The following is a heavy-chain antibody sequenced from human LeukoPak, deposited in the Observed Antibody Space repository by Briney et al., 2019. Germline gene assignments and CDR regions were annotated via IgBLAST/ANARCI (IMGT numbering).Heavy chain of an antibody. D-gene: IGHD2-21*02. CDR2: INPNSGGT. CDR1: GYTFTGYY. J-gene: IGHJ3*02. CDR3: ARAREVTYDAFDI. V-gene: IGHV1-2*02. Sequence: ASVKVSCKASGYTFTGYYMHWVRQAPGQGLEWMGWINPNSGGTNYAQKLQGRVTMTTDTSTSTAYMELRSLRSDDTAVYYCARAREVTYDAFDIWGQGTMVTVSS.